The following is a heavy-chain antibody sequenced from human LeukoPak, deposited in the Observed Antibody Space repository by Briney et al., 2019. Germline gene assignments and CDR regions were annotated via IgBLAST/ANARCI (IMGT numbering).Heavy chain of an antibody. CDR1: GFTFSSSS. D-gene: IGHD5-18*01. Sequence: GGSLRLSCAASGFTFSSSSMNWVRQAPGKGLEWVSYITGGSYTIYYAQSVRGRFTISRDNAKNSLYLQMNSLRVEDTAVYYCARDGDEYSYGYGDAFDIWGQGTMVTVSS. J-gene: IGHJ3*02. CDR3: ARDGDEYSYGYGDAFDI. V-gene: IGHV3-48*01. CDR2: ITGGSYTI.